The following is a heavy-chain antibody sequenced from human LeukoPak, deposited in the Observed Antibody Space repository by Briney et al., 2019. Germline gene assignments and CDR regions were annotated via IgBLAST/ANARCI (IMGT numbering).Heavy chain of an antibody. CDR1: GFTFSSYW. J-gene: IGHJ4*02. D-gene: IGHD3-10*01. CDR2: IKQDGSEK. Sequence: GGSLRLSCAASGFTFSSYWMSWVRQAPGKGLEWVANIKQDGSEKYYVVSVKGRFTISRDNAKNSLYLQMNSLRAEDTAVYYCARDSSMLRGPLVIYYFDFWGQGTLVTVSS. CDR3: ARDSSMLRGPLVIYYFDF. V-gene: IGHV3-7*01.